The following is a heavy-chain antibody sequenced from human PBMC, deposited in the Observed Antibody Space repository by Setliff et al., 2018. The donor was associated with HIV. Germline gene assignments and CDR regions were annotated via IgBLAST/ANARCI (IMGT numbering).Heavy chain of an antibody. CDR3: ALGYCSVGSCYSVDFDY. V-gene: IGHV1-69*13. Sequence: SVKVSCKASGGSFSSYAITWVRQAPGQRLEWMGGIVPIFGTTNYAQKFQGRVTITADGSTSTAYMELSSLRSEDTAVYYCALGYCSVGSCYSVDFDYWGQGTLVTVSS. CDR2: IVPIFGTT. D-gene: IGHD2-15*01. CDR1: GGSFSSYA. J-gene: IGHJ4*02.